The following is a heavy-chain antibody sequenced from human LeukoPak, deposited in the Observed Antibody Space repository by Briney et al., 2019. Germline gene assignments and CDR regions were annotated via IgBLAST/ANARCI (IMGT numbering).Heavy chain of an antibody. D-gene: IGHD1-26*01. Sequence: KDGESLKISCKGSGYSFTSYWIGWVRQMPGKGLKWMGIIYPGDSDARYSPSFQGQVTISADKSISTAYLQWSSLKASDTAMYYCARRRDLYSGSYYPFDYWGQGTLATVSS. CDR3: ARRRDLYSGSYYPFDY. CDR1: GYSFTSYW. CDR2: IYPGDSDA. V-gene: IGHV5-51*01. J-gene: IGHJ4*02.